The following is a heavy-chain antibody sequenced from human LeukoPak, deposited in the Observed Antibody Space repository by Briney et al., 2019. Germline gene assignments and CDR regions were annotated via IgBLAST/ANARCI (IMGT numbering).Heavy chain of an antibody. CDR1: GGSISSGDYY. V-gene: IGHV4-61*08. Sequence: SETLSLTCTVSGGSISSGDYYGSWIRQPPGKGLEWIGYIYYSGSTNYNPSLKSRVTISVDPSKNQFSLKLTSVTAADTAVYFCARWFGSSWYGAMYYWGQGTLVTVSS. CDR3: ARWFGSSWYGAMYY. D-gene: IGHD6-19*01. CDR2: IYYSGST. J-gene: IGHJ4*02.